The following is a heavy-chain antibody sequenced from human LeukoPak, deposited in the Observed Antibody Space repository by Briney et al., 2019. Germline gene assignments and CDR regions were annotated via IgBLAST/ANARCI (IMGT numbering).Heavy chain of an antibody. CDR3: ARVTTVTTPRGAFDI. CDR2: IYSGGST. CDR1: GFIVSSNY. V-gene: IGHV3-53*01. J-gene: IGHJ3*02. D-gene: IGHD4-17*01. Sequence: GGSLRLSCAASGFIVSSNYMSWVRQAPGKGLEWVSVIYSGGSTYYADSVKGRFTISRDNSKNTLYLQMNSLRAEDTAVYYCARVTTVTTPRGAFDIWGQGTMVTVSS.